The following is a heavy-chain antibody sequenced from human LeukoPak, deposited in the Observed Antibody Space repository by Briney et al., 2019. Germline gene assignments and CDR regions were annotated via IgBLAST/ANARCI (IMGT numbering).Heavy chain of an antibody. J-gene: IGHJ4*02. Sequence: PGGSLRLSCAASGFXFSSYSINWVRQAPGKGLEWVSYISSSSSTIYYADSVKGRFTISRDNAKNSLYLQMNSLRDEDTAVYSCASTMVRGVIIKRGFDYWGQGTLVTVSS. CDR2: ISSSSSTI. V-gene: IGHV3-48*02. CDR1: GFXFSSYS. D-gene: IGHD3-10*01. CDR3: ASTMVRGVIIKRGFDY.